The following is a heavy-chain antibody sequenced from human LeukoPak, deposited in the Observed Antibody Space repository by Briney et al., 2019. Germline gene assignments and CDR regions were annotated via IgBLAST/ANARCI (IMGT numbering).Heavy chain of an antibody. CDR3: AVGDYYYDTRFDY. D-gene: IGHD3-22*01. V-gene: IGHV1-3*03. J-gene: IGHJ4*02. CDR1: GFPFTSYA. Sequence: GASVKVSCKASGFPFTSYAMHWVRQAPGQRLEWMGWVNADNSNTKYSQEFQGRVTITRDTSASTAYMDLNSLRSEDMAVYYCAVGDYYYDTRFDYWGQGTLVTVSS. CDR2: VNADNSNT.